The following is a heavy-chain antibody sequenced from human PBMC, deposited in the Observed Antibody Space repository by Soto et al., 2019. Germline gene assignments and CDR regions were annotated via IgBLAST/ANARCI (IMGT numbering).Heavy chain of an antibody. CDR1: GFSVADYA. J-gene: IGHJ4*02. D-gene: IGHD2-2*01. Sequence: GGSLRLSCTVSGFSVADYAMGWFRQAPGKGLEWISFIRSRAYGGTTEDAASVKGRFTISRDDSRNIAYLQMNSLKTEDTAVYYCARVPYCASTSCYGGSHYWGQGTLVTVSS. CDR2: IRSRAYGGTT. V-gene: IGHV3-49*03. CDR3: ARVPYCASTSCYGGSHY.